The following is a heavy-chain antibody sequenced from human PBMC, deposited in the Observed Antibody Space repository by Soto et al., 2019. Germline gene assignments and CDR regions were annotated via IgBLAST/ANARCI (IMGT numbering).Heavy chain of an antibody. J-gene: IGHJ6*04. CDR1: GGTFSSYA. Sequence: RASVKVSCKASGGTFSSYAISWVRQAPGQGLEWMGGIIPIFGTANYAQKFQGRVTITADESTRTAYMELSSLRSEDTAVYYCARVRAARPYYYGMDVWGRESTVSVAS. CDR2: IIPIFGTA. D-gene: IGHD6-6*01. V-gene: IGHV1-69*13. CDR3: ARVRAARPYYYGMDV.